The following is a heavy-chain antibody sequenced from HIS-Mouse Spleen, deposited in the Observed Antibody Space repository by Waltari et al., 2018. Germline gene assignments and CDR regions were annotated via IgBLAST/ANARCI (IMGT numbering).Heavy chain of an antibody. J-gene: IGHJ3*02. CDR3: ARGSLTYYDFWSGYYDAFDI. V-gene: IGHV4-38-2*02. CDR1: GYSISSGYY. CDR2: IYHSGST. D-gene: IGHD3-3*01. Sequence: QVQLQESGPGLVKPSETLSLTCTVSGYSISSGYYWGWIRQPPGKGLGWIGSIYHSGSTYYTPSRKSRVTISVDTSKNQFSLKLSSVTAADTAVYYCARGSLTYYDFWSGYYDAFDIWGQGTMVTVSS.